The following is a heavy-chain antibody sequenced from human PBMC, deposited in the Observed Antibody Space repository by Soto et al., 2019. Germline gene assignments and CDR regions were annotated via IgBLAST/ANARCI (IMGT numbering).Heavy chain of an antibody. V-gene: IGHV3-21*01. CDR1: GFTFSSYS. J-gene: IGHJ2*01. Sequence: EVQLVESGGGLVKPGGSLRLSCAASGFTFSSYSMNWVRQAPGKGLEWVSSISSSSSYIYYADSVKGRFTISRDNAENSLYLQMNSLRAEDTAVYYCARGSGKKGWYFDLWGRGTLVTVSS. CDR3: ARGSGKKGWYFDL. CDR2: ISSSSSYI. D-gene: IGHD1-26*01.